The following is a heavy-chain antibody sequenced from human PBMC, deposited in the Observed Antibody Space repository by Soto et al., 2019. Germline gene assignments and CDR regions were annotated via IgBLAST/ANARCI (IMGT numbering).Heavy chain of an antibody. J-gene: IGHJ5*02. V-gene: IGHV4-4*07. CDR3: ARGPRFSDWFAP. CDR2: IYSSGST. CDR1: GGAISSYY. D-gene: IGHD3-3*01. Sequence: SENLSLTCTVSGGAISSYYWTWIRQPAGKGLEWIGRIYSSGSTKYNPSLQSRVTMSLDTSKNQFSLRLTSVTAADTAVYYCARGPRFSDWFAPWGQGTFATV.